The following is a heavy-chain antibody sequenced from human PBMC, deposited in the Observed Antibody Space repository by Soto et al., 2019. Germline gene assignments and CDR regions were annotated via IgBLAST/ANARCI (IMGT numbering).Heavy chain of an antibody. CDR2: INHSGST. CDR1: GGSFSGYY. Sequence: QVQLQQWGAGLLKPSETLSLTCAVYGGSFSGYYWTWIRQPPGTGLEWIGEINHSGSTNYDPYLKSRVTRSVDTPKNQFALKLTSVTAAVTAVYYCARDKITGLVDYWGQGTLVTVSS. CDR3: ARDKITGLVDY. J-gene: IGHJ4*02. D-gene: IGHD2-8*02. V-gene: IGHV4-34*01.